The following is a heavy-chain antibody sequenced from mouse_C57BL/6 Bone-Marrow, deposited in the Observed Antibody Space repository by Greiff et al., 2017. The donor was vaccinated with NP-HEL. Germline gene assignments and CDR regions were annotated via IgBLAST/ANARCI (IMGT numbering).Heavy chain of an antibody. D-gene: IGHD3-2*02. CDR3: ASSGAQAPPFAY. V-gene: IGHV1-64*01. CDR1: GYTFTSYW. CDR2: IHPNSGST. J-gene: IGHJ3*01. Sequence: VQLQQPGAELVKPGASVKLSCKASGYTFTSYWMHWVKQRPGQGLEWIGMIHPNSGSTNYNEKFKSKATLTVDKSSSTAYMQLSSLTSEDSAVYYCASSGAQAPPFAYWGQGTLVTVSA.